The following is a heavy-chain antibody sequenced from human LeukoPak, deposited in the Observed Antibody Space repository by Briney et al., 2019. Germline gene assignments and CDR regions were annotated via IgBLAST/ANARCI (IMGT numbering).Heavy chain of an antibody. V-gene: IGHV5-10-1*01. J-gene: IGHJ4*02. CDR1: GYSFPNYW. Sequence: GESLKISCEGSGYSFPNYWTSWVRQMPGKGREWMGRIDPSDSYINYNPTFQGHVSFSANKSISTAYLHWASLKASDTAMYYCGALRGPLILWGQGTLVIVSS. CDR3: GALRGPLIL. CDR2: IDPSDSYI. D-gene: IGHD2-8*02.